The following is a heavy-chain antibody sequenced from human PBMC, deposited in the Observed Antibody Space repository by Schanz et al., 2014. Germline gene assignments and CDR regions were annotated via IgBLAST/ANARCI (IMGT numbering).Heavy chain of an antibody. D-gene: IGHD6-19*01. Sequence: QVQLVESGGGVVQPGRSLRLSCAASGFTFSNFAMHWVRQAPGKGLEWVTIISHDGSIQYGADSVKGRFTLSRDNSKNTMDLQMNSLRPEDMAVYYCGRDYSGGALDYWGQGTLVTVSS. V-gene: IGHV3-30*04. J-gene: IGHJ4*02. CDR3: GRDYSGGALDY. CDR1: GFTFSNFA. CDR2: ISHDGSIQ.